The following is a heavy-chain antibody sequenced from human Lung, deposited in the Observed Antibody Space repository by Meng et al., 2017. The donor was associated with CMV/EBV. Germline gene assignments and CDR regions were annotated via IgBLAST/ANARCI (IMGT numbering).Heavy chain of an antibody. J-gene: IGHJ5*02. CDR2: INHSGST. D-gene: IGHD2-2*01. V-gene: IGHV4-34*01. Sequence: LXXAVYGGXFSGYYWSWIRQPPGKGLEWIGEINHSGSTNYNPSLKSRVTISVDTSKNQFSLKLSSVTAADTAVYYCARGRDIVVVPAVSGSWFDPWXQGTLVTVSS. CDR1: GGXFSGYY. CDR3: ARGRDIVVVPAVSGSWFDP.